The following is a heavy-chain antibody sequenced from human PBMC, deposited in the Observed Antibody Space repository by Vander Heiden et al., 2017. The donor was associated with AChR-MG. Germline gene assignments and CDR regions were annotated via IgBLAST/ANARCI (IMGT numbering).Heavy chain of an antibody. V-gene: IGHV3-30*18. CDR1: GLTFSSYA. CDR2: ILDDGRNK. J-gene: IGHJ4*02. D-gene: IGHD3-22*01. Sequence: QVQLVESGGGVVQPGRSLGLSCAASGLTFSSYAMHWVRQAPGKGLGWVAVILDDGRNKYYADSVKGRFTISRDNSKNTLFLQMNSLRAEDTAVYYCAKDRYYDSSGYQYYFDHWGQGTLVTVSS. CDR3: AKDRYYDSSGYQYYFDH.